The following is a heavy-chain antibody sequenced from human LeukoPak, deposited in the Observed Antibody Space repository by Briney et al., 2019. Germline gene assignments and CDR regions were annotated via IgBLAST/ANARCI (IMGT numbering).Heavy chain of an antibody. V-gene: IGHV4-34*01. CDR1: GGSFSGYY. J-gene: IGHJ6*04. CDR2: INHSGST. D-gene: IGHD1-1*01. CDR3: ASILTKYYGMDV. Sequence: SETLSLTCAVYGGSFSGYYWSWIRQPPGKGLEWIGEINHSGSTNYNPSLKSRVTISVDTSKNQFSLKLSSVTAADTAVYCCASILTKYYGMDVWGKGTTVTVSS.